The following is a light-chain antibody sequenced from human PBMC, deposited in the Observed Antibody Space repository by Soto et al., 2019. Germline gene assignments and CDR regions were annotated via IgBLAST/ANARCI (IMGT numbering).Light chain of an antibody. CDR1: QRISNW. CDR3: QHYDTYWT. CDR2: DVS. J-gene: IGKJ1*01. Sequence: DFQMTQSPSTLSASIGVRITITCRASQRISNWLAWYHQKPGEAPKLLIYDVSNLDNGVPSRFSGSGSGTEFTLTISGLQLDDFGTYYCQHYDTYWTFGQGTKVEIK. V-gene: IGKV1-5*01.